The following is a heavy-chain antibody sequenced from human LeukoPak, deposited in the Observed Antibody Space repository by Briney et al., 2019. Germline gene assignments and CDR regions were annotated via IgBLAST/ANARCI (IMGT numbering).Heavy chain of an antibody. J-gene: IGHJ4*02. CDR3: TRRFDE. D-gene: IGHD3-9*01. CDR1: GLSFNNDW. Sequence: GGSLRLSCATSGLSFNNDWMDWVRQAPGKGLEWVANINQDGSEKNCLDSVKGRFTISRDNAQNSLYRQMNGLRVEDTVVYYCTRRFDEWGQGSLVTVSS. V-gene: IGHV3-7*01. CDR2: INQDGSEK.